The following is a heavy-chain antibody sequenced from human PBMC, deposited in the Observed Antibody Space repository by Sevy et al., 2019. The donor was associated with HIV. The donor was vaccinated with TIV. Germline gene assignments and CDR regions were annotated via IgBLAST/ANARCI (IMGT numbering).Heavy chain of an antibody. J-gene: IGHJ4*02. V-gene: IGHV3-30*12. CDR3: ARESGSDWYLDS. D-gene: IGHD2-21*02. Sequence: GGSLRLSCTVSGFIFNNKGMHWVRQAPGRGLEWVAAIFSDGTTKYYGDSVKGRFTISRDNSKNRLYLQMNSLRVDDTALYYCARESGSDWYLDSWGQGTLVTVSS. CDR1: GFIFNNKG. CDR2: IFSDGTTK.